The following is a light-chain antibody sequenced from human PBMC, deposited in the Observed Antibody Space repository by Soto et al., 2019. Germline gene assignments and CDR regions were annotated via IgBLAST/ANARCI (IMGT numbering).Light chain of an antibody. CDR3: SSYAGTNTDVI. V-gene: IGLV2-8*01. CDR1: SSDVGGYVY. Sequence: QSALTQPPSASGSPGQSVTISCTGTSSDVGGYVYVSWYQQYPGKAPKLMIYEVNKRPSGVPDRSSGSKSGNTASLTVSGLQAEDEADYYCSSYAGTNTDVIFGGGTKLTVL. CDR2: EVN. J-gene: IGLJ2*01.